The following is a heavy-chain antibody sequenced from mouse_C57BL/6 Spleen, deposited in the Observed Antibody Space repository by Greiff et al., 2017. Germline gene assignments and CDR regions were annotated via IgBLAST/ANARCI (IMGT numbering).Heavy chain of an antibody. Sequence: QVQLQQSGPELVKPGASVKISCKASGYAFSSSWMNWVKQRPGKGLEWIGRIYPGDGDTTYNGKFKGKATLTADKSSSTAYMQLSSLTSEDSAVYFCAIAIGDYDRDWYFDVWGTGTTVTVSS. J-gene: IGHJ1*03. CDR3: AIAIGDYDRDWYFDV. D-gene: IGHD2-4*01. CDR1: GYAFSSSW. V-gene: IGHV1-82*01. CDR2: IYPGDGDT.